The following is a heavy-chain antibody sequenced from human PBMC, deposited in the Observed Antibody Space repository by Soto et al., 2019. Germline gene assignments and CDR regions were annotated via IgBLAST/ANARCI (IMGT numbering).Heavy chain of an antibody. CDR2: IYPGYSET. V-gene: IGHV5-51*01. J-gene: IGHJ4*02. CDR1: GYDFARTW. CDR3: ARLVGAYDSYFDH. Sequence: ESRKISGKASGYDFARTWIGWVRHLPGKGLDWLGIIYPGYSETRYSPSFRGQVTFSVDMSISTAYLQWSSLKTSDIAIYYCARLVGAYDSYFDHWGQGTRVTVSS. D-gene: IGHD5-12*01.